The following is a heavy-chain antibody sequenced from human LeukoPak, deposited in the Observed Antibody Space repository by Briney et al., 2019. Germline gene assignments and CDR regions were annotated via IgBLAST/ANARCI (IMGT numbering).Heavy chain of an antibody. V-gene: IGHV1-8*03. J-gene: IGHJ4*02. D-gene: IGHD6-19*01. CDR3: ASGVAVAGTPSLFDY. CDR1: GYTFTSYD. Sequence: GASVKVSCKASGYTFTSYDINWVRQATGQGLEWMGWMNPNSGNTGYAQKFQGRVTITRNTSISTAYMELSSLRSEDTAVYYCASGVAVAGTPSLFDYWGQGTLVTVSS. CDR2: MNPNSGNT.